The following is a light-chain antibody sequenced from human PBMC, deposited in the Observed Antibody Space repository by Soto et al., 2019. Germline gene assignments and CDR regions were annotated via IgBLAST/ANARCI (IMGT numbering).Light chain of an antibody. CDR3: QQLNSYPQVT. CDR2: GAS. Sequence: DVQLTQSPSFLSASVGDRVTITCRVSQGINTDLAWYQQKPGKAPDLLIYGASTLQGGVPSRFSGGGSGTEFTLTINTLQPGDFATYYCQQLNSYPQVTFGGGTKVEIK. J-gene: IGKJ4*01. V-gene: IGKV1-9*01. CDR1: QGINTD.